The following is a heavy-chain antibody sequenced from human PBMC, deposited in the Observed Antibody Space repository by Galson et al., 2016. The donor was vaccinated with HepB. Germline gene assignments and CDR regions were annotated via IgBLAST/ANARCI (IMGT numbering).Heavy chain of an antibody. Sequence: SLRLSCAASGFTFSAYRMHWVRQAPGKGLVWVSRIERDGSSTSYADSVKGRCTMSRDNAKNTVYLEMKSLRAEDTAVYYCARNYDPYYNGLDLWGQGPTAPVSS. D-gene: IGHD3-3*01. J-gene: IGHJ6*02. CDR1: GFTFSAYR. CDR3: ARNYDPYYNGLDL. CDR2: IERDGSST. V-gene: IGHV3-74*01.